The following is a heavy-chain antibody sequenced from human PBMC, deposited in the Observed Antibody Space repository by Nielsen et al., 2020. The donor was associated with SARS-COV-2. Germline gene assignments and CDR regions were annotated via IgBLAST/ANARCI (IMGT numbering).Heavy chain of an antibody. CDR1: GFTFSSYA. D-gene: IGHD3-3*01. CDR2: ISGSGGST. Sequence: GESLKISCAASGFTFSSYAMSWVRQAPGKGLEWVSAISGSGGSTYYADSVKGRFTISRDNSKNTLYLQMNSLRAEDTAVYYCAKPLLRFLEWLLPLSDYGGQGTLVTVSS. CDR3: AKPLLRFLEWLLPLSDY. V-gene: IGHV3-23*01. J-gene: IGHJ4*02.